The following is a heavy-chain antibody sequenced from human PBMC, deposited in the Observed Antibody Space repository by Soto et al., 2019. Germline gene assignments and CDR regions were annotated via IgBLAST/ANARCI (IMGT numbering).Heavy chain of an antibody. CDR3: ARGGNIYGADAFDI. D-gene: IGHD5-18*01. V-gene: IGHV4-34*02. CDR2: ITQSGST. CDR1: GGSFSNYN. Sequence: QVQLQQWGAGLLKPSETMSLTCAVYGGSFSNYNWNWIRQPPGKGLEWIGVITQSGSTTYKASLKSRVTISADTSKNQFSLRLRSVTAADTAVYYCARGGNIYGADAFDIWGQGTMVTVSS. J-gene: IGHJ3*02.